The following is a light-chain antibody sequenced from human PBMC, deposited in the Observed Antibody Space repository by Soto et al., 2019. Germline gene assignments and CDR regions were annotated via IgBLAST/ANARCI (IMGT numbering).Light chain of an antibody. CDR3: SSYAGSNNHVV. V-gene: IGLV2-8*01. Sequence: QSALTQPPSASGSPGQSVTISCTGTSSDVGGYNYVSWYQQHPGKAPKLMIYKVSKRPSGVPDRFSGSKSGNTASLTVSGLQAEDEADYYCSSYAGSNNHVVFGGGTKVTVL. CDR2: KVS. J-gene: IGLJ2*01. CDR1: SSDVGGYNY.